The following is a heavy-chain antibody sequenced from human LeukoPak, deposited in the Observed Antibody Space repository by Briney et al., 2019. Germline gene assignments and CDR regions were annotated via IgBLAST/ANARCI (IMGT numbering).Heavy chain of an antibody. D-gene: IGHD3-22*01. CDR3: AKSYDSSGYYNLDY. Sequence: GGSLRLSCAASGFTFYDYAMHWVREAPGKGLEWGSGISWSSGSIGYADSVKGRFTISRDNAKNSLYLQMNSLRAEDTALYYCAKSYDSSGYYNLDYWGQGTLVTVSS. CDR2: ISWSSGSI. J-gene: IGHJ4*02. V-gene: IGHV3-9*01. CDR1: GFTFYDYA.